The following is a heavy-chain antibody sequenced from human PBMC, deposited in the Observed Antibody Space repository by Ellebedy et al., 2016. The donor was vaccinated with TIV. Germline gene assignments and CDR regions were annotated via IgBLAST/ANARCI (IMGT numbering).Heavy chain of an antibody. V-gene: IGHV4-59*01. D-gene: IGHD6-19*01. CDR2: IYYSGST. Sequence: MPSETLSLTCTVSGGSISSYYWSWIRQPPGKGLEWIGYIYYSGSTNYNPSLKSRVTISVDTSKNQFSLKLSSVTAADTAVYYCARGWSSGWYLDYWGQGTLVTVSS. CDR1: GGSISSYY. J-gene: IGHJ4*02. CDR3: ARGWSSGWYLDY.